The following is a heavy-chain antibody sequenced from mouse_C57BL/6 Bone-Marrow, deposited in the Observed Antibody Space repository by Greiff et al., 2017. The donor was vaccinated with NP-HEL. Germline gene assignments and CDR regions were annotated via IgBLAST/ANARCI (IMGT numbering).Heavy chain of an antibody. D-gene: IGHD1-1*01. CDR1: GFNIKDDY. Sequence: EVQLQQSGAELVRPGASVKLSCTASGFNIKDDYMHWVKQRPEQGLEWIGWIDPENGDTEYASKFQGKATITADTSSNTAYLQLSSLTSEDTAVYYCTTFIPTDYWGQGTTLTVSS. CDR2: IDPENGDT. V-gene: IGHV14-4*01. J-gene: IGHJ2*01. CDR3: TTFIPTDY.